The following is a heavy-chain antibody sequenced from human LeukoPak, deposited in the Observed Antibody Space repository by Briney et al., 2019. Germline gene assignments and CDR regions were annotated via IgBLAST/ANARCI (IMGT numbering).Heavy chain of an antibody. J-gene: IGHJ4*02. V-gene: IGHV3-15*01. D-gene: IGHD2-15*01. CDR1: GFTFSNAW. CDR2: IKSKTDGGTT. CDR3: TRIGYCSGGSCYSGKSFDY. Sequence: PGGSLRLSCAASGFTFSNAWMSWVRQAPGKGLEWVGRIKSKTDGGTTDYAAPVKGRFTISRDDSKSIAYLQMNSLKTEDTAVYYCTRIGYCSGGSCYSGKSFDYWGQGTLVTVSS.